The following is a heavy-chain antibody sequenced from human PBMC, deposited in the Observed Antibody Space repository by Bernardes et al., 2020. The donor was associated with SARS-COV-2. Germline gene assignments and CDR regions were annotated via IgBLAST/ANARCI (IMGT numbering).Heavy chain of an antibody. CDR1: GGSISSNSYY. D-gene: IGHD3-10*01. Sequence: SETLSLTCIVSGGSISSNSYYWGWVRQPPGKGLEWIGSFYYSGSTYYNPSLKSRLTISVDASKNQFSLKLSSVTEAETAIYYCVREYYYGSGSYYYYYYYMDVWGKGTTVTVSS. CDR2: FYYSGST. J-gene: IGHJ6*03. V-gene: IGHV4-39*07. CDR3: VREYYYGSGSYYYYYYYMDV.